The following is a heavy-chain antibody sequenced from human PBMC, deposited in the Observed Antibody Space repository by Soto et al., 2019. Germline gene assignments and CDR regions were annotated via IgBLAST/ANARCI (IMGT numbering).Heavy chain of an antibody. CDR1: GGSINSGDYY. CDR2: IYYSGST. CDR3: ARLYTGYEAFDY. J-gene: IGHJ4*02. V-gene: IGHV4-30-4*01. Sequence: SETLSLTCSVSGGSINSGDYYWSWIRQSPGKGLEWIGYIYYSGSTYYNPSLKSRSTISIDTSKNQFFLNVDSVTAADTAVYYCARLYTGYEAFDYWGQGTLVTVSS. D-gene: IGHD5-12*01.